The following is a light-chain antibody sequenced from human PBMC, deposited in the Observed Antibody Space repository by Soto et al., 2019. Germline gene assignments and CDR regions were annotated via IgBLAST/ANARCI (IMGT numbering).Light chain of an antibody. V-gene: IGKV1-5*03. CDR3: QQYITYPYA. CDR1: QSTSTW. Sequence: DIQMTQSPSTLSASVGDRVTITCRASQSTSTWLAWYQQRPGKTPKLLISEASKLESGVPSRFSGSGSGTEFTLTISGLQPDDFATYYCQQYITYPYAFGQGTKVEIK. CDR2: EAS. J-gene: IGKJ1*01.